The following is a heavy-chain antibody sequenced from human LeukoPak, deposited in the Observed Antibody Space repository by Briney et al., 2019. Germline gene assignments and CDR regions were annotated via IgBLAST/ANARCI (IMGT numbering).Heavy chain of an antibody. CDR3: ARDGSSGYYYFLSWFDP. Sequence: SETLSLTCTVSGGSISSSSYYWGWIRQPAGKGLEWIGSIYYSGSTYYNPSLKSRVTISVDTSKNQFSLKLSSVTAADTAVYYCARDGSSGYYYFLSWFDPWDQGTLVTVSS. CDR2: IYYSGST. J-gene: IGHJ5*02. V-gene: IGHV4-39*02. CDR1: GGSISSSSYY. D-gene: IGHD3-22*01.